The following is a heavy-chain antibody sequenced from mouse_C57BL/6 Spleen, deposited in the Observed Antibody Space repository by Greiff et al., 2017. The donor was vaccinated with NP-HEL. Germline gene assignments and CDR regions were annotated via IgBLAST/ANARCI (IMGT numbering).Heavy chain of an antibody. CDR3: ASQEGLITMDY. J-gene: IGHJ4*01. V-gene: IGHV1-9*01. Sequence: QVQLQQSGAELMKPGASVKLSCKATGYTFTGYWIEWVKQRPGHGLEWIGEILPGSGSTNDNEKFKGKATFTADTSSNTAYMQLSSLTTEDSAIYYCASQEGLITMDYWGQGTSVTVSS. CDR2: ILPGSGST. CDR1: GYTFTGYW. D-gene: IGHD1-3*01.